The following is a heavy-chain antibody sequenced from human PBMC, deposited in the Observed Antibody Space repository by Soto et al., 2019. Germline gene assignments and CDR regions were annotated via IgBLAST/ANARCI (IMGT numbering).Heavy chain of an antibody. CDR1: GYTFPSYY. CDR3: ARRRRVVAAMIVSAFDI. D-gene: IGHD2-15*01. Sequence: ASVKVSCKASGYTFPSYYINWVRQATGQGLEWMGWMNPNSGNTGYAQKFQGRVTMTRNTSISTAYMELSSLRSEDTAVYYCARRRRVVAAMIVSAFDIWGQGTMVTVSS. CDR2: MNPNSGNT. J-gene: IGHJ3*02. V-gene: IGHV1-8*02.